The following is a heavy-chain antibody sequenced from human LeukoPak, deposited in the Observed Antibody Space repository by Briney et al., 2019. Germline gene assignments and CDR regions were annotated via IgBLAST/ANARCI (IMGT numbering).Heavy chain of an antibody. CDR1: GYTFTGYY. CDR2: INPNSGGT. D-gene: IGHD3-10*01. J-gene: IGHJ5*02. CDR3: ARDPLHGSGSQPPFDP. V-gene: IGHV1-2*02. Sequence: ASVKVSCKASGYTFTGYYMHWVRQAPGQGLEWMGWINPNSGGTNYAQKFQGRVTMTRDTSISTAYMELSRLRSDDTAVYYCARDPLHGSGSQPPFDPWGQGTLVTVSS.